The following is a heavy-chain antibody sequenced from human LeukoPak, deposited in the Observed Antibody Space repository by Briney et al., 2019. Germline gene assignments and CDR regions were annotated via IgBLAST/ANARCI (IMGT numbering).Heavy chain of an antibody. V-gene: IGHV4-4*07. J-gene: IGHJ3*02. CDR1: GGSISSYY. CDR2: SYTSGST. CDR3: ARDQGSSSWFDAFDI. Sequence: PSETLSLTCTASGGSISSYYWSWIRQPAGKGLEWIGRSYTSGSTNYNPSLKSRVTMSVDTSKNQFSLKLSSVTAADTAVYYCARDQGSSSWFDAFDIWGQGTMVTVSS. D-gene: IGHD6-13*01.